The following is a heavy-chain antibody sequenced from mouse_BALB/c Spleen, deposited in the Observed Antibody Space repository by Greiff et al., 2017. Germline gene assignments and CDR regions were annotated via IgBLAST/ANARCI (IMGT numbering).Heavy chain of an antibody. V-gene: IGHV10-1*02. CDR2: IRSKSNNYAT. Sequence: EVKLVESGGGLVQPKGSLKLSCAASGFTFNTYAMNWVRQAPGKGLEWVARIRSKSNNYATYYADSVKDRFTISRDDSQSMLYLQMNNLKTEDTAMYYCVRDYYGNYRGAWFAYWGQGTLVTVSA. D-gene: IGHD2-1*01. CDR1: GFTFNTYA. CDR3: VRDYYGNYRGAWFAY. J-gene: IGHJ3*01.